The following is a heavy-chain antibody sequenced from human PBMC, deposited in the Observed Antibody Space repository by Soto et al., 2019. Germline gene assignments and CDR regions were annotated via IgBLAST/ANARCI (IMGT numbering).Heavy chain of an antibody. V-gene: IGHV3-33*01. CDR1: GFTFSSYG. Sequence: GGSLRLSCAASGFTFSSYGMHWVRQAPGKGLEWVAVIWYDGSNKYYADSVKGRFTISRDNSKNTLYLQMNSLRAEDTAVYYCARTVTTFPLYYYYYMDVWGKGTTVTVSS. J-gene: IGHJ6*03. CDR3: ARTVTTFPLYYYYYMDV. D-gene: IGHD4-17*01. CDR2: IWYDGSNK.